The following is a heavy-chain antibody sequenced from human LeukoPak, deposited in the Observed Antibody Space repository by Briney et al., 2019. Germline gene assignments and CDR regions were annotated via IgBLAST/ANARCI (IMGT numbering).Heavy chain of an antibody. CDR3: ARAPDYGDDGNYGMDV. CDR1: GYTFTGYY. V-gene: IGHV1-2*02. D-gene: IGHD4-17*01. Sequence: ASVKVSCKASGYTFTGYYMHWVRQAPGQGLEWMGWINPNSGGTSYAQKFQGRVTMTRDTSISTAYMELSRLRSDDTAVYYCARAPDYGDDGNYGMDVWGQGTTVTVFS. CDR2: INPNSGGT. J-gene: IGHJ6*02.